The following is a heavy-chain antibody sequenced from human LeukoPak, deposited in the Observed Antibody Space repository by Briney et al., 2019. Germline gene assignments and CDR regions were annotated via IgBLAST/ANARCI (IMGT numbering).Heavy chain of an antibody. Sequence: PSETLSLTCTVSGYSISSGYYWSWIRQPPGKGLEWIGYIYYSGSTNYNPSLKSRVTISVDTSKNQFSLKLSSVTAADTAVYYCARGYSSSWSYFDYWGQGTLVTVSS. V-gene: IGHV4-61*01. CDR1: GYSISSGYY. D-gene: IGHD6-13*01. J-gene: IGHJ4*02. CDR3: ARGYSSSWSYFDY. CDR2: IYYSGST.